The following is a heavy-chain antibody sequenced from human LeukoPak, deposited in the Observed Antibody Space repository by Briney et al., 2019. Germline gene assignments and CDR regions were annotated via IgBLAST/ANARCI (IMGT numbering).Heavy chain of an antibody. V-gene: IGHV3-48*03. CDR2: ISSSGSTI. CDR3: ARSGSSGWYFDY. CDR1: GFTFSSYE. Sequence: GGSLRLSCAASGFTFSSYEMNWVRQAPGKGLEWVSYISSSGSTIYYADSVKGRFTISRDNAKNSLYLQMNSLRAEDTAAYYCARSGSSGWYFDYWGQGTLVTVSS. J-gene: IGHJ4*02. D-gene: IGHD6-19*01.